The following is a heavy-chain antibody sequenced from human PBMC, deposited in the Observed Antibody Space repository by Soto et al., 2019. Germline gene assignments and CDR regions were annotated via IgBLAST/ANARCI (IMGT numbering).Heavy chain of an antibody. CDR1: GGSISSYY. Sequence: SETLSLTCTVSGGSISSYYWSWIRQPPGKGLEWIGYIYYSGSTNYNPSLKSRVTISVDTSKNQFSLKLSSVTAADTAVYYCARLSAVDSSTSCYDSWGQGTLVTVSS. D-gene: IGHD2-2*01. J-gene: IGHJ4*02. CDR3: ARLSAVDSSTSCYDS. CDR2: IYYSGST. V-gene: IGHV4-59*01.